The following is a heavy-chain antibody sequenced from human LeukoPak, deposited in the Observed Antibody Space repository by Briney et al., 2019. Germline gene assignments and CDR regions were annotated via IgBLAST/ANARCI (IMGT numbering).Heavy chain of an antibody. Sequence: ASVKVSCKASGYTFSSHGISWVRQAPGQGLEWMGWISAYNGNTNYAQKLRGRVTMTTDTSTSTAYMEVRSLRSDDTAVYYCARDVVVTAVAGYWGQGTLVTVSS. CDR1: GYTFSSHG. CDR2: ISAYNGNT. D-gene: IGHD2-2*01. V-gene: IGHV1-18*01. CDR3: ARDVVVTAVAGY. J-gene: IGHJ4*02.